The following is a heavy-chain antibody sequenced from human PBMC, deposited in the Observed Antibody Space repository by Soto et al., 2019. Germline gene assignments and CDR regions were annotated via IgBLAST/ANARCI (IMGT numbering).Heavy chain of an antibody. CDR2: INGDGSST. D-gene: IGHD5-18*01. J-gene: IGHJ4*02. CDR3: ARARGYSYENYLDY. V-gene: IGHV3-74*01. Sequence: GGSLRLSCAASGFTFRSYWLHWVRQAPGKGLVWVSRINGDGSSTSYADSVKGRFTISRDNAKNTLYLQMNSLRVEDTAVYYCARARGYSYENYLDYWGQGT. CDR1: GFTFRSYW.